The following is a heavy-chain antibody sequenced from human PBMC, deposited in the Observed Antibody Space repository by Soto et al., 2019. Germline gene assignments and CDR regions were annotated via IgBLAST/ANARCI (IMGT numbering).Heavy chain of an antibody. CDR1: GGSFSAYD. Sequence: QVQLQQWGAGLLKPSETLSLTCAVYGGSFSAYDWTWIRQPPGKGLEWIGDIHNTRGTNYNPSLKSRVIISVDTSKTQFSLKLRSVTAADTAVYYCARGPDSGEYGWFDPWGQGSLVTVSS. J-gene: IGHJ5*02. CDR2: IHNTRGT. D-gene: IGHD7-27*01. V-gene: IGHV4-34*01. CDR3: ARGPDSGEYGWFDP.